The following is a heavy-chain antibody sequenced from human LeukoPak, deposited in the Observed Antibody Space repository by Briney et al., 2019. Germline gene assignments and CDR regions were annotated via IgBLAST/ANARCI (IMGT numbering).Heavy chain of an antibody. CDR2: IYSGGST. D-gene: IGHD3-22*01. Sequence: GGSLRLSCAASGFTISSNYMSWVRQAPGKGLEWVSVIYSGGSTYYADSVKGRFTISRDNSKNTLYLQMNSLRAEDTAVYYCAITYYDSSGYHSGPFDYWGQGTLVTVSS. V-gene: IGHV3-53*01. CDR1: GFTISSNY. J-gene: IGHJ4*02. CDR3: AITYYDSSGYHSGPFDY.